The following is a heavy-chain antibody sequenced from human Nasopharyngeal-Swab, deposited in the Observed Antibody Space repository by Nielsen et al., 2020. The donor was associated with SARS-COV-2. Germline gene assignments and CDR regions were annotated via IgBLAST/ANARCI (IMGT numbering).Heavy chain of an antibody. Sequence: VRQMPEKGLEWMGIIYPGDSDTRYSPSFQGQVTISADKSISTAYLQWSSLKASDTAMYYCARRDCSSTSCYADFDYWGQGTLVTVSS. CDR2: IYPGDSDT. D-gene: IGHD2-2*01. J-gene: IGHJ4*02. V-gene: IGHV5-51*01. CDR3: ARRDCSSTSCYADFDY.